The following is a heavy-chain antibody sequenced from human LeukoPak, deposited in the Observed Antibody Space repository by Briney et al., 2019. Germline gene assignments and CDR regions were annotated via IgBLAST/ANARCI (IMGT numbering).Heavy chain of an antibody. J-gene: IGHJ6*03. CDR3: GVDQALTTVSNAGRYYYYYMDV. Sequence: SVKVSCKASGYTFTSYGISWVRQAPGQGLEWMGGIIPIFGTANYAQKFQGRVTITADESTSTAYMELSSLRSEDTAVYYCGVDQALTTVSNAGRYYYYYMDVWGKGTTVTVSS. CDR1: GYTFTSYG. CDR2: IIPIFGTA. D-gene: IGHD4-11*01. V-gene: IGHV1-69*13.